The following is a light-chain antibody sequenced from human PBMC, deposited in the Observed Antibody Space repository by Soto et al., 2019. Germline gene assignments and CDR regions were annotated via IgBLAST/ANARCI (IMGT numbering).Light chain of an antibody. Sequence: QSVLTQPASVSGSPGQSFTISCTGTSSDVGSYNLVSWCQQHPGKAPKLMIYEGSKRPSGVSNRFTGSKSGNTASLTISGLQAEDEADYYCCSYAGSSTFYVFGTGTKVTVL. CDR3: CSYAGSSTFYV. CDR1: SSDVGSYNL. V-gene: IGLV2-23*01. CDR2: EGS. J-gene: IGLJ1*01.